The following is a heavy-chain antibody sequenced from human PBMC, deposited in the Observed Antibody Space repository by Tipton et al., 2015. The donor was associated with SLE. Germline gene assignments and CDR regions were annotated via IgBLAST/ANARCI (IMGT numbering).Heavy chain of an antibody. Sequence: TLSLTCTVSGNSIRNYYWSWIRQPPGKGLELVGYVHCDGVTNYNPSLKSRLTMSVDMSNNQLYLRLSSVTAADTALYYCVRVIVPASRGAFDIWGQGTMVTVSS. J-gene: IGHJ3*02. CDR2: VHCDGVT. CDR3: VRVIVPASRGAFDI. D-gene: IGHD2-2*01. CDR1: GNSIRNYY. V-gene: IGHV4-59*12.